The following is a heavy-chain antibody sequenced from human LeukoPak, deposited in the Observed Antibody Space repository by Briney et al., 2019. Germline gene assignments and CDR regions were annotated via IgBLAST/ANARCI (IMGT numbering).Heavy chain of an antibody. CDR3: ARDRTYDYYDSSGSMNYGMDV. Sequence: GGSLRLSCAASGFTVSSNYMSWVRQAPGKGLEWVSVIYSGGSTYYADSVKGRFTISRDNSKNALYLQMNSLRAEDTAVYYCARDRTYDYYDSSGSMNYGMDVWGQGTTVTVSS. CDR1: GFTVSSNY. J-gene: IGHJ6*02. CDR2: IYSGGST. D-gene: IGHD3-22*01. V-gene: IGHV3-66*02.